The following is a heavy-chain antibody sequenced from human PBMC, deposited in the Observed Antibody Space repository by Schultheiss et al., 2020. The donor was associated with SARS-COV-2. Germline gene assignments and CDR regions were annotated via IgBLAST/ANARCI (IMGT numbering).Heavy chain of an antibody. CDR3: ARDLGFVVVVAATQFDY. V-gene: IGHV3-69-1*01. CDR2: ISSSSTI. J-gene: IGHJ4*02. D-gene: IGHD2-15*01. Sequence: GESLKISCAASGFTFSDYYMNWVRQAPGKGLEWVSSISSSSTIYYADSVKGRFTISRDNAKNSLYLQMNSLRAEDTAVYYCARDLGFVVVVAATQFDYWGQGTLVTVSS. CDR1: GFTFSDYY.